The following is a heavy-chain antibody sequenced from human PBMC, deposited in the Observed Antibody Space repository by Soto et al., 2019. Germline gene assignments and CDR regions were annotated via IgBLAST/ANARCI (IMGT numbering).Heavy chain of an antibody. Sequence: QVQLVQSGAEVKKPGASVKVSCKASGFTFSAYYIYWVRQAPGQGLEWIGWINPNSGGTNNAQKFQGRVTMTRDTSTSTVDMELGALIPDDTAVYYCARSLLDEYSSSWRSAYYGMDVWGQGTTVTVSS. CDR2: INPNSGGT. J-gene: IGHJ6*02. CDR1: GFTFSAYY. D-gene: IGHD6-13*01. V-gene: IGHV1-2*02. CDR3: ARSLLDEYSSSWRSAYYGMDV.